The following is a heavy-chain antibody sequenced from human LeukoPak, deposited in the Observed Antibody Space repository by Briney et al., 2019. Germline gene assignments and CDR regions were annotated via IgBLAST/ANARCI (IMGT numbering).Heavy chain of an antibody. Sequence: PGGSLRLSCVASGLTFSNSAMTWVRQGPGKGLEWVSSISGETNNTYYSDSVKGRFTVSRDNSKNTVFLQMNSLSADDTAVYYCARNSGWYGVSWGQGTLVTVSS. CDR2: ISGETNNT. D-gene: IGHD6-19*01. CDR3: ARNSGWYGVS. J-gene: IGHJ4*02. V-gene: IGHV3-23*01. CDR1: GLTFSNSA.